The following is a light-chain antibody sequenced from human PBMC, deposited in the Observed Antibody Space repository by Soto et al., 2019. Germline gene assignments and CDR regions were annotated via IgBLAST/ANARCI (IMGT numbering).Light chain of an antibody. J-gene: IGKJ1*01. CDR2: KAS. V-gene: IGKV1-5*03. CDR3: QQYNNYWT. Sequence: DIQMTQSPSTLSASVGDRVTITCRASQSISYWLAWYQQKPGKAPNLLIYKASSLESGVPSRFSGSGSGTEFTLNISSLQPDDFATYYCQQYNNYWTFGQGTKAEIK. CDR1: QSISYW.